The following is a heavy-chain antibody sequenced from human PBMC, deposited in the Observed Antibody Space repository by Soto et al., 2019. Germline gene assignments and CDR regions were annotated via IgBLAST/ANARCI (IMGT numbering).Heavy chain of an antibody. Sequence: GSLRLSCAASGFMFSAYTMNWVRQAPGKGLEWLSSISDDSSYIDYADSLRGRFTVSRENARNSLYLQIDSLGVEDTAVYYCATPYYFNHWGPGTLVTVSS. J-gene: IGHJ1*01. CDR2: ISDDSSYI. D-gene: IGHD3-16*01. CDR1: GFMFSAYT. CDR3: ATPYYFNH. V-gene: IGHV3-21*06.